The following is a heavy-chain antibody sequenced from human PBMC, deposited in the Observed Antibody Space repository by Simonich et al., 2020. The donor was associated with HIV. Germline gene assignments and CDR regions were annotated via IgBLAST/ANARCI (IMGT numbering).Heavy chain of an antibody. CDR2: IWYDGKIK. CDR3: VRRFDYGGDY. D-gene: IGHD4-17*01. J-gene: IGHJ4*02. CDR1: GFTFSGYG. V-gene: IGHV3-33*01. Sequence: QVQLVESGGGVVQPGRSLRLSCAASGFTFSGYGMHWVRQARARGLGGVAVIWYDGKIKYYAHSVKGRFTISRDNSKNTLYLQMNSLRAEDTAMYYCVRRFDYGGDYWGQGTLVTVSS.